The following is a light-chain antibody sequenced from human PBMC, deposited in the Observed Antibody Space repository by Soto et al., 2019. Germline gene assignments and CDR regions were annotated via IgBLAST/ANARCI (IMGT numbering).Light chain of an antibody. J-gene: IGKJ4*01. Sequence: DIQMTQSPSSLSAFVGARVTITCRASQSISRHLNWYQQKPGKAPKLLIYGASSLQSGVPSRISGSGSGTDFTLTISSLQPEDFATYYCQQSYSAPLTFGGGTQVEIK. CDR1: QSISRH. CDR2: GAS. V-gene: IGKV1-39*01. CDR3: QQSYSAPLT.